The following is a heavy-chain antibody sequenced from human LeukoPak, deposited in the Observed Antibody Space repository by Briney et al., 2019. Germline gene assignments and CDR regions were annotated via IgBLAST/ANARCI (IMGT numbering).Heavy chain of an antibody. V-gene: IGHV3-23*01. Sequence: ETLSLTCTVSGGSISSYYWSWVRQAPGKGLEWVSAISGSGGSTYYADSVKGRFTISRDNSKNTLYLQMNSLRAEDTAVYYCAKDGAIFPDYYYYGMDVWGQGTTVTVSS. D-gene: IGHD3-3*01. J-gene: IGHJ6*02. CDR2: ISGSGGST. CDR1: GGSISSYY. CDR3: AKDGAIFPDYYYYGMDV.